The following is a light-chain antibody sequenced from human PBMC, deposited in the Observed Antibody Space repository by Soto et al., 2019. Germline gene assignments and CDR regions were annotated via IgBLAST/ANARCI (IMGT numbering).Light chain of an antibody. CDR2: GAS. Sequence: EIVLTQSPGTLSLSPGERAILSCRASQNVASGYLAWYQQKHGQAPRLLIYGASSRATGIPDRFSGSGSGTDFTLTISRLEPEDFAVYYCQQYGTSQTFGQGTEVEIK. J-gene: IGKJ1*01. CDR3: QQYGTSQT. CDR1: QNVASGY. V-gene: IGKV3-20*01.